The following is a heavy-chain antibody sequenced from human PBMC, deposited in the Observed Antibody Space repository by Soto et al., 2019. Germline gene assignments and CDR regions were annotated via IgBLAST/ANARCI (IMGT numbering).Heavy chain of an antibody. CDR2: ISTNNGNT. Sequence: QVQLVQSGAEVKKPGASVKVSCKASGYTFTSYGISWVRQAPGQGPEWMGWISTNNGNTNYAQKIRGRVTMPADTSTSTAYMELRSLRSDDTALYYCARHTSSWPFDSGGQGTLVTVSS. J-gene: IGHJ4*02. CDR1: GYTFTSYG. V-gene: IGHV1-18*01. D-gene: IGHD6-13*01. CDR3: ARHTSSWPFDS.